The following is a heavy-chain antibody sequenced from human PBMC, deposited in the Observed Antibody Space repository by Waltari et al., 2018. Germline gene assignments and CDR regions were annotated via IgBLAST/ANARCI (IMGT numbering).Heavy chain of an antibody. D-gene: IGHD3-10*01. J-gene: IGHJ3*02. V-gene: IGHV3-23*04. CDR2: IGGSTGST. CDR1: GFPFCRYG. CDR3: AKSGRSPWAFDI. Sequence: EVQLVESGGGLVQPGGSLRLFCTASGFPFCRYGMTWVRQAPGKGLEWVSAIGGSTGSTNYADSVRGRFTISRDNSKNTLYLQMNSLRAEDTALYYCAKSGRSPWAFDIWGQGTMVTVSS.